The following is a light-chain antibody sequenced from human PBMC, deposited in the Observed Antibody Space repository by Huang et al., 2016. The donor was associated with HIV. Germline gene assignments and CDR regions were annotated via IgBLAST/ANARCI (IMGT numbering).Light chain of an antibody. V-gene: IGKV1-33*01. Sequence: DIQMTQSPSSLSASVGDRVTITCQASQDLSNYLNWYQQKPGKAPKLLIYDASKLETGVPTRFSRSGSGTDFTFTISSLQPEDIATYYCQQYDNLPYTFGQGTKLEIK. CDR1: QDLSNY. J-gene: IGKJ2*01. CDR2: DAS. CDR3: QQYDNLPYT.